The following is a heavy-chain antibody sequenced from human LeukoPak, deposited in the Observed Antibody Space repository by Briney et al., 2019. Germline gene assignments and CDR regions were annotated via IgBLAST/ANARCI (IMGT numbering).Heavy chain of an antibody. D-gene: IGHD3-10*01. CDR3: ARDLGVNPKYYFDY. Sequence: PGGSLRLSCAAPGFTFSSYGMHWVRQAPGKGLEWVAVIWYDGSNKYYADSVKGRFTISRDNSKNTLYLQMNSLRAEDTAVYYCARDLGVNPKYYFDYWGQGTLVTVSS. CDR1: GFTFSSYG. CDR2: IWYDGSNK. J-gene: IGHJ4*02. V-gene: IGHV3-33*01.